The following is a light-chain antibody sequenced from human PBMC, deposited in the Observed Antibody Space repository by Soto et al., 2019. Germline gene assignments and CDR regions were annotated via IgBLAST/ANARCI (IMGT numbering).Light chain of an antibody. CDR1: QRVNSN. CDR3: QQRSNLIT. J-gene: IGKJ5*01. V-gene: IGKV3-11*01. Sequence: FTPAPGTLFLYGGEKATLACRTIQRVNSNFLSWFAQKPGQAPRLLTYDASNRATGIPARFSGRGSGTDFTLTISSLEPEDFAVYYCQQRSNLITFGDGTRLEIK. CDR2: DAS.